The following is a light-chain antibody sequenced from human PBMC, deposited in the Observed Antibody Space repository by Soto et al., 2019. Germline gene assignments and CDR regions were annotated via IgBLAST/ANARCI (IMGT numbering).Light chain of an antibody. CDR2: LSS. V-gene: IGKV1-39*01. CDR1: QSINTF. CDR3: QQSYGTPYT. Sequence: DIQMTQSPSSLSASVGDRVTITCRASQSINTFLNWYQQKPGKAPRLLISLSSTLQSGVPSRFSGSGSGTDFTLTISSLQPEDLGTYYCQQSYGTPYTFGQGTKLEIK. J-gene: IGKJ2*01.